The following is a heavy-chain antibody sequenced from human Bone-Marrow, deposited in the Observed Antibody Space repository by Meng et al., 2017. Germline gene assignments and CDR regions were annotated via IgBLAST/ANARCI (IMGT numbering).Heavy chain of an antibody. Sequence: HVQRVGSGGDFVRPGGSLRLSCAAYGFTFSDYYISWIRQAPGKGLEWVSYISLSGGSTYYADSVKGRFTISRDNAKNSLYLQMNSLRAEDTALYYCARAYRERSSIYYVDYWGQGTLVTVSS. CDR1: GFTFSDYY. CDR2: ISLSGGST. D-gene: IGHD6-13*01. V-gene: IGHV3-11*01. CDR3: ARAYRERSSIYYVDY. J-gene: IGHJ4*02.